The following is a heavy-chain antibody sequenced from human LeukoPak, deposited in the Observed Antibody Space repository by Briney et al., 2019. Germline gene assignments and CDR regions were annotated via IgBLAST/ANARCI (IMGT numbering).Heavy chain of an antibody. CDR3: ARVCFSGYCSSTSSS. CDR2: IYHSGST. CDR1: GVSISSGGYY. J-gene: IGHJ4*02. Sequence: SQTLSLTCTVSGVSISSGGYYWSWIRQPPGKGLEWIGYIYHSGSTYYNPSLKSRVTISVDRSKNQFSLKLSSVTAADTAVYYCARVCFSGYCSSTSSSWGQGTLVTVSS. D-gene: IGHD2-2*01. V-gene: IGHV4-30-2*01.